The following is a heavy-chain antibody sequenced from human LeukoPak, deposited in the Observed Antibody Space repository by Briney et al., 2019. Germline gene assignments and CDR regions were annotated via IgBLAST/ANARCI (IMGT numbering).Heavy chain of an antibody. D-gene: IGHD2-8*01. V-gene: IGHV3-21*06. CDR1: GFTFSNTN. CDR2: ISASSNYI. CDR3: ARVVNGYVDY. Sequence: GGSLRLSCAASGFTFSNTNMNWVRQAPGKGLKWVSFISASSNYIYYADSVKGRFTISRDNAQNSLCLQMNSLRAEDTAVYFCARVVNGYVDYWGQGTLVTVSS. J-gene: IGHJ4*02.